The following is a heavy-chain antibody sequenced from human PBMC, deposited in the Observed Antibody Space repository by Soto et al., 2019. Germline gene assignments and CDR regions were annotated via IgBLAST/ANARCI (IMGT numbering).Heavy chain of an antibody. CDR2: TNPNSGKT. V-gene: IGHV1-8*01. J-gene: IGHJ5*02. CDR1: GYTFTSYD. Sequence: QVQLVQSGAEVKKPGASVKVSCKASGYTFTSYDINWVRQATGQGLEWMGWTNPNSGKTGYAQKFQGRVTMTMNTSISTAYMDLSSLRSEDTAVYYCARGLLGYWASGVCRSWRFDPWGQGTLVTVAA. CDR3: ARGLLGYWASGVCRSWRFDP. D-gene: IGHD2-8*01.